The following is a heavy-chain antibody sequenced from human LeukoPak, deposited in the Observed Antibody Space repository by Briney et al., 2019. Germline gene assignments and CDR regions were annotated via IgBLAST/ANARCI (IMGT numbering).Heavy chain of an antibody. V-gene: IGHV3-73*01. D-gene: IGHD3-22*01. CDR3: TRQNLDNYDEAFDS. CDR1: GYTVSSNY. Sequence: GGSLRLSCAASGYTVSSNYMSWVRQAPGKGLEWVGRIRSKAKSYATVYGASVRGRFNISREDSKNTAYLEMNSLKTEDTAVYYCTRQNLDNYDEAFDSWGQGTLVTVSS. CDR2: IRSKAKSYAT. J-gene: IGHJ4*02.